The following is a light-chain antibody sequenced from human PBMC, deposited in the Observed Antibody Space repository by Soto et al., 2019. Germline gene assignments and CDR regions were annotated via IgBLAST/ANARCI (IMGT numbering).Light chain of an antibody. Sequence: EIVMTQSPATLSVSPGERASLSCRASQSVSTNLAWYQQRPGQAPRLLIYDASTRATGIPARFSGSGSGTQFTLPISGLQPEDFAVYYCQQYNKWPLYTFGQGTKLEIK. CDR3: QQYNKWPLYT. V-gene: IGKV3-15*01. CDR2: DAS. J-gene: IGKJ2*01. CDR1: QSVSTN.